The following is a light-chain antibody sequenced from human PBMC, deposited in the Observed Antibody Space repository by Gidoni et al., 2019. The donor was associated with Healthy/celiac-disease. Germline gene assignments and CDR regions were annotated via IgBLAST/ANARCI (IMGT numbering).Light chain of an antibody. CDR3: QQLKNYPLT. Sequence: DIQLTQSPSFLSASGGARVTITCRASQDINNYLVWYQQKPGKAPNLLIYAASTLESGVPSRFSGSGSGTKYPLTISSLQPEDFATYYCQQLKNYPLTLXGXTKVEF. CDR2: AAS. V-gene: IGKV1-9*01. J-gene: IGKJ4*01. CDR1: QDINNY.